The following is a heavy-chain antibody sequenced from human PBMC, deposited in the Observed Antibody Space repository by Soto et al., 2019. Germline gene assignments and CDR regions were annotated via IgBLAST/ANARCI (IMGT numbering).Heavy chain of an antibody. J-gene: IGHJ4*02. D-gene: IGHD4-4*01. CDR2: IRGSGGTT. Sequence: PGGSLRLSCAASGFTFSNYDMSWVRQAPGKGLEWVSSIRGSGGTTHYADSVKGRFTISRDNSKSTLYLQMNSLRAEDTALFYCAKYTRVRLTTGFDYWGQGTLVTVSS. V-gene: IGHV3-23*01. CDR3: AKYTRVRLTTGFDY. CDR1: GFTFSNYD.